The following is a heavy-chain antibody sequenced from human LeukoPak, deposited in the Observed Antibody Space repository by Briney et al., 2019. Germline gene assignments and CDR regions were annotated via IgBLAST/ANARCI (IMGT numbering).Heavy chain of an antibody. D-gene: IGHD6-19*01. CDR1: GFSLTTSGMC. Sequence: SGPTLVNPTQTLTLICTFSGFSLTTSGMCVSWIRQPPGKALEWLARIDWDDDKYYSTSLKTRLTISKDTSKNQVVLTMTNMDPVNTATYYCTRIAVTGRYYFDYWGQGTLVTVSS. CDR3: TRIAVTGRYYFDY. J-gene: IGHJ4*02. V-gene: IGHV2-70*11. CDR2: IDWDDDK.